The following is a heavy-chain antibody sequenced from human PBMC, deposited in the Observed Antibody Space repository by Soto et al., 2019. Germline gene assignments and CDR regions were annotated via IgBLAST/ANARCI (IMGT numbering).Heavy chain of an antibody. Sequence: QVRLQESGPGLVKPSQTLSLTCTVSGDSLSSGNYFWSWIRQSPGKGLEWIVYTYHSGGTNYSPSLKRRVSSSIDTSKHHFCMRVMSVTGADTAVYYCDRTRLGGYFDYWGQGTLATVSS. V-gene: IGHV4-30-4*01. CDR2: TYHSGGT. J-gene: IGHJ4*02. CDR1: GDSLSSGNYF. CDR3: DRTRLGGYFDY. D-gene: IGHD7-27*01.